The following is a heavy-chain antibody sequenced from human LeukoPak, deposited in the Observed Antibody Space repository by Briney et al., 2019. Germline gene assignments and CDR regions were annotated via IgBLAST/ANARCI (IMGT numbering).Heavy chain of an antibody. CDR1: GGSFSGYY. CDR3: ARVRRIAVAGLYYFDY. D-gene: IGHD6-19*01. V-gene: IGHV4-34*01. Sequence: PSETLSLTCAVYGGSFSGYYWSWIRQPPGKGLEWIGEINHSGSTNYNPSLKSRVTISVDTSKNQFSLKLSSVTAADTAVYYCARVRRIAVAGLYYFDYWGQGTLVTVSS. CDR2: INHSGST. J-gene: IGHJ4*02.